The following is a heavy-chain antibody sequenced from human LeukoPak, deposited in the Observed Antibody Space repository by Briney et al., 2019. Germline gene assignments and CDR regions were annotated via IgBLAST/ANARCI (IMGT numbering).Heavy chain of an antibody. Sequence: GGSLRLSCSASGFTFSSYAMSWVRQAPGKGLEWVSAISGSGGSTYYADSVKGRFTISRDNSKNTLYLQMNSLRAEDTAVYYCAKDRVYSSGWWYGMGVWGQGTTVTVSS. V-gene: IGHV3-23*01. D-gene: IGHD6-19*01. CDR2: ISGSGGST. J-gene: IGHJ6*02. CDR1: GFTFSSYA. CDR3: AKDRVYSSGWWYGMGV.